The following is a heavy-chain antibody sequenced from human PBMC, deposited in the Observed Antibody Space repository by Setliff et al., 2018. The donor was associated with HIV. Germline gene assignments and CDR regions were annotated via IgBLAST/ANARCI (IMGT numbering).Heavy chain of an antibody. CDR3: ARSLAYCSGGGCSSGNYYYMDV. V-gene: IGHV4-61*02. CDR1: GDSINSGTYY. D-gene: IGHD2-15*01. J-gene: IGHJ6*03. CDR2: LHLSGDT. Sequence: PSETLSLTCTVSGDSINSGTYYWSWIRQPAGKGLEWIGRLHLSGDTNYNPSLKSRVTMSIDTSENQYSLKLTSLIAADTAVYYCARSLAYCSGGGCSSGNYYYMDVWGKGTTVTVSS.